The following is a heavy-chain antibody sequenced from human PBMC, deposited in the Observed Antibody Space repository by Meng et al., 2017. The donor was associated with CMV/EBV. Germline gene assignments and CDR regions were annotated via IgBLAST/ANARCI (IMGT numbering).Heavy chain of an antibody. Sequence: QVHLQQWGAGTLQPSGHLSPPWAVYCGSFSGYYWSWIRQPPGKGLEWIGEINHSGSTNYNPSLKSRVTISVDTSKNQFSLKLSSVTAADTAVYYCARGSRRLPRFNWFDPWGQGTLVTVSS. CDR3: ARGSRRLPRFNWFDP. V-gene: IGHV4-34*01. CDR1: CGSFSGYY. D-gene: IGHD3-3*01. CDR2: INHSGST. J-gene: IGHJ5*02.